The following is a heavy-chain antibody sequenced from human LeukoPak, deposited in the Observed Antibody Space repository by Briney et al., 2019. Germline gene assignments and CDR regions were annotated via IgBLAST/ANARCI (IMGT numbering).Heavy chain of an antibody. V-gene: IGHV3-48*04. CDR1: GFTFSSYS. D-gene: IGHD1-1*01. CDR2: ISSSSSTI. Sequence: PGGSLRLSCAASGFTFSSYSMNWVRQAPGKGLEWVSYISSSSSTIYYADSVKGRFTISRDNVKNSLYLQMNSLRAEDTAVYYCTRVAQSGPTGWFDPWGQGTLVTVSS. J-gene: IGHJ5*02. CDR3: TRVAQSGPTGWFDP.